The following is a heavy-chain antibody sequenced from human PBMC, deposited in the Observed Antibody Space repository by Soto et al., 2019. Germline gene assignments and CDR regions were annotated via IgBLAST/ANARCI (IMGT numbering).Heavy chain of an antibody. D-gene: IGHD3-10*01. J-gene: IGHJ3*02. V-gene: IGHV4-59*01. Sequence: SETLSFTCTVSGGSISSYYWSWIRQPPGKGLEWIGYIYYSGSTNYNPSLKSRVTISVDTSKNQFSLKLSSVTAADTAVYYCARVWGGAFDIWGQGTMVT. CDR2: IYYSGST. CDR1: GGSISSYY. CDR3: ARVWGGAFDI.